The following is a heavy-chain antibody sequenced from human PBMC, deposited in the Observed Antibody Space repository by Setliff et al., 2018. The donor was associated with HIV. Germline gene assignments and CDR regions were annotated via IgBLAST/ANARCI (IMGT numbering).Heavy chain of an antibody. CDR1: GFTFSNYA. J-gene: IGHJ3*02. Sequence: GESLKISCAASGFTFSNYAMTWVRQAPGKGLEWVSAISGSGGSTYYTDSVKGRFTISRDNSKNTLYLQMNSLRAEDTAVYYCAKDLYYYDDSGYYDAFDICGQGTMVTVSS. D-gene: IGHD3-22*01. CDR2: ISGSGGST. CDR3: AKDLYYYDDSGYYDAFDI. V-gene: IGHV3-23*01.